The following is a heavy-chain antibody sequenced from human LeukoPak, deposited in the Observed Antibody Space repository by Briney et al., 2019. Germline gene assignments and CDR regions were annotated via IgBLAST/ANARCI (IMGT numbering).Heavy chain of an antibody. CDR3: ARAYGSGKFFWFDP. CDR2: LYYSGST. CDR1: GGSISSYY. Sequence: SETLSLTCTVSGGSISSYYWSWIRQPPGKGLEWIGYLYYSGSTNYNPSLNSRGTISVDTSKNQFSLKLSSVNAADTAVYYCARAYGSGKFFWFDPWGQGTLVTVSS. D-gene: IGHD3-10*01. J-gene: IGHJ5*02. V-gene: IGHV4-59*01.